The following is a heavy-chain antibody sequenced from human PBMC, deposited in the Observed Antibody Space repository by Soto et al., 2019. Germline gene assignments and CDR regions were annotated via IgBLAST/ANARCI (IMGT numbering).Heavy chain of an antibody. CDR1: GFTFSNYA. CDR2: IYSGGST. D-gene: IGHD3-16*01. CDR3: ARDPWAADY. V-gene: IGHV3-66*01. J-gene: IGHJ4*02. Sequence: GGSLRLSCAASGFTFSNYAMNWVRQAPGKGLEWVSAIYSGGSTFYADSVRGRFTISRDNSKNTVNLQMNSLRAEDTAVYYCARDPWAADYWGQGTLVTVSS.